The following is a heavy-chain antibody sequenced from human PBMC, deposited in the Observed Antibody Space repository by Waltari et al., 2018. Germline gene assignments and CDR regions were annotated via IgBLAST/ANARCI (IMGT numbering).Heavy chain of an antibody. J-gene: IGHJ4*02. V-gene: IGHV4-34*01. CDR3: AGGTYDSSGYNY. Sequence: QVQLQQWGAGLLKPSETLSLTCAVYGGSFSGYYWSWIRQPPGKGLEWIGEINHSGSTNYNPSLKSRVTISVDTSKNQFSLKLSSVTAADTAVYYCAGGTYDSSGYNYWGQGTLVTVSS. D-gene: IGHD3-22*01. CDR1: GGSFSGYY. CDR2: INHSGST.